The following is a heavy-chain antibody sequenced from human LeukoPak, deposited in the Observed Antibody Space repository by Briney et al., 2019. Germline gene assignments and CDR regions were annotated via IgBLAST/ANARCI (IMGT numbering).Heavy chain of an antibody. CDR1: GYTFTGYY. D-gene: IGHD6-19*01. J-gene: IGHJ3*02. V-gene: IGHV1-69*13. CDR3: ARAPLSIAVAGYNAFDI. Sequence: GASVNVSCKASGYTFTGYYMHWVRQAPGQGLEWMGGIIPIFGTANYAQKFQGRVTITADESTSTAYMELSSLRSEDTAVYYCARAPLSIAVAGYNAFDIWGQGTMVTVSS. CDR2: IIPIFGTA.